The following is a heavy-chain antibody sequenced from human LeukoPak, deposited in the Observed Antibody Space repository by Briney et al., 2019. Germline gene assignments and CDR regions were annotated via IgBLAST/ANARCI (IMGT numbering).Heavy chain of an antibody. Sequence: SETLSLTCTVSGGSISSSSYYWGWIRQPPGKGLEWIGSIYYSGSTYYNPSLKSRVTISVDTSKNQFSLKLSSVTAADTAVYYCARDGVTGTGDAFDIWGQGTMVTVSS. CDR1: GGSISSSSYY. CDR2: IYYSGST. D-gene: IGHD1-7*01. CDR3: ARDGVTGTGDAFDI. J-gene: IGHJ3*02. V-gene: IGHV4-39*07.